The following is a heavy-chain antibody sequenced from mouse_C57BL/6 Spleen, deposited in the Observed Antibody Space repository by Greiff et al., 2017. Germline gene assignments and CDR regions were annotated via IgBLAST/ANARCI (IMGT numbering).Heavy chain of an antibody. CDR2: IYPGSGST. CDR3: ARGGYGSSPAWFAY. Sequence: QVQLQQPGAELVKPGASVKMSCKASGYTFTSYWITWVKQRTGQGLEWIGDIYPGSGSTNYNEKFKSKATLTVDTSSSTAYMQLSSLTSEDSAVYYCARGGYGSSPAWFAYWGQGTLVTVSA. V-gene: IGHV1-55*01. D-gene: IGHD1-1*01. J-gene: IGHJ3*01. CDR1: GYTFTSYW.